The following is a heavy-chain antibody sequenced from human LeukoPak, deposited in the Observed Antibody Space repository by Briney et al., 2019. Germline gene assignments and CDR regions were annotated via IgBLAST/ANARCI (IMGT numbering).Heavy chain of an antibody. D-gene: IGHD5-18*01. CDR2: ISYDGSNK. CDR3: ARDPLRGYSYGPRADY. J-gene: IGHJ4*02. Sequence: PGGSLRLSCAVSGFTFSSSWMHWVRQAPGKGLEWVAVISYDGSNKYYADSVKGRFTISRDNSKNTLYLQMNSLRAEDTAVYYCARDPLRGYSYGPRADYWGQGTLVTVSS. CDR1: GFTFSSSW. V-gene: IGHV3-30-3*01.